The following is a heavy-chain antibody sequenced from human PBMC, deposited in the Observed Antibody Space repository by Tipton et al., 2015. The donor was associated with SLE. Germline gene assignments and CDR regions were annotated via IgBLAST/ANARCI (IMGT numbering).Heavy chain of an antibody. CDR3: ARFYCGGDCYPLDD. CDR2: VSYSGNT. D-gene: IGHD2-21*01. V-gene: IGHV4-31*03. CDR1: GGSISSDGYF. Sequence: LRLSCTVSGGSISSDGYFWTWIRQLPGKGLEWIGYVSYSGNTYYNPSLKRRVIISADTSENQFSLKLNAVTAADTAVYYCARFYCGGDCYPLDDWGQGILVIVSS. J-gene: IGHJ4*02.